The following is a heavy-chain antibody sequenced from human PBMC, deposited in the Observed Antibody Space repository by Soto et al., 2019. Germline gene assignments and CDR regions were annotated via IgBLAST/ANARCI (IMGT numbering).Heavy chain of an antibody. CDR1: GYSFTSYW. CDR3: ARHGEKGSSSSANWFDP. Sequence: GESLKISCKGSGYSFTSYWISWVRQMPGKGLEWMGRIDPSDSYTNYSPSFQGHVTISADKSISTAYLQWSSLKASDTAMYYCARHGEKGSSSSANWFDPWGQGTLVTVSS. V-gene: IGHV5-10-1*01. J-gene: IGHJ5*02. CDR2: IDPSDSYT. D-gene: IGHD6-6*01.